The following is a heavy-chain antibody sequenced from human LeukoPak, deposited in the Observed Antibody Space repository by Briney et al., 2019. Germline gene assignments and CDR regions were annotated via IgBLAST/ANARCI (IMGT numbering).Heavy chain of an antibody. CDR3: ARERRGGYYDILTGYYKH. CDR1: GGTFSNYT. Sequence: SVKVSCKASGGTFSNYTISWVRQAPGQGLEWMGRIIPILGIANYAQKFQGRVTITADKSTSTAYMELSSLRSEDTAVYYCARERRGGYYDILTGYYKHWGQGTLVTVSS. J-gene: IGHJ4*02. CDR2: IIPILGIA. V-gene: IGHV1-69*04. D-gene: IGHD3-9*01.